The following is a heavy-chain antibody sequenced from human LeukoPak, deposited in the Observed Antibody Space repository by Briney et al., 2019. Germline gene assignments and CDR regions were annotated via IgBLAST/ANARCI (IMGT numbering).Heavy chain of an antibody. Sequence: GGSLRLSCAASGFTFSSYGMHWVRQAPGKGLEWVAVIWYDGNNKYYADSVKGRLTISRDNSKNTLYLQMNSLRAEDTAVYYCARVHYSGSGSYYSYYHYGMDVWGQGTTVTVSS. CDR1: GFTFSSYG. J-gene: IGHJ6*02. D-gene: IGHD3-10*01. CDR3: ARVHYSGSGSYYSYYHYGMDV. CDR2: IWYDGNNK. V-gene: IGHV3-33*01.